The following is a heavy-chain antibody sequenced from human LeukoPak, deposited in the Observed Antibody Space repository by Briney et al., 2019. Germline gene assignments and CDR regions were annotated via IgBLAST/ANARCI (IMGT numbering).Heavy chain of an antibody. CDR2: IPYDGSNK. V-gene: IGHV3-30*04. CDR3: AKENWVYNWKYDSSGSGINY. D-gene: IGHD3-22*01. CDR1: GFTFSTYA. Sequence: GGSLRLSCAASGFTFSTYAMHWVRQAPGKGLEWVAVIPYDGSNKYYADSVKGRFTISRDNSKTTLYLQMNSLRAEDTAVYYCAKENWVYNWKYDSSGSGINYWGQGTRVTVSS. J-gene: IGHJ4*02.